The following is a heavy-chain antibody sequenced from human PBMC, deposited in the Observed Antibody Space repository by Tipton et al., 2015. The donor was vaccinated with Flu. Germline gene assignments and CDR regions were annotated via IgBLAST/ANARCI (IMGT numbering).Heavy chain of an antibody. V-gene: IGHV4-39*01. CDR3: ARRVAVAAHFDY. CDR1: GGSISSSSYY. CDR2: IYYSGST. Sequence: LTCTVSGGSISSSSYYWGWIRQPPGKGLEWIGSIYYSGSTYYNPSLKSRVTISVDTSKNQFSLKLSSVTAADTAVYYCARRVAVAAHFDYWGQGTLVTVSS. J-gene: IGHJ4*02. D-gene: IGHD6-19*01.